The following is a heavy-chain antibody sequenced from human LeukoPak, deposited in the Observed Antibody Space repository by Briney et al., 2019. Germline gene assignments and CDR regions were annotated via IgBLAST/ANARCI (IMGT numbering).Heavy chain of an antibody. CDR1: GGSISSYY. D-gene: IGHD3-22*01. Sequence: SETLSLTCTVSGGSISSYYWSWIRQPAGKGLEWIGRIHTSGSTNYNPSLKSRVTMSEDTSKNQFSLKLSSVSAADTAVYYCARDRYYYDSSGYYAWFDPWGQGTLVTVSS. J-gene: IGHJ5*02. CDR3: ARDRYYYDSSGYYAWFDP. CDR2: IHTSGST. V-gene: IGHV4-4*07.